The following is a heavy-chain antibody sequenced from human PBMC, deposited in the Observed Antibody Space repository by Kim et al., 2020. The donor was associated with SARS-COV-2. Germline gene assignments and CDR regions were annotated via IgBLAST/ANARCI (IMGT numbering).Heavy chain of an antibody. Sequence: SETLSLTCTVSGGSITSISFYWGWIRQTPGEKMEWIGSMYHTGSSYYNPSLKSRVTISVDTSKNQFFLNVRSVTAADTAVYYCARSWFGEQFPGCFDPWG. CDR2: MYHTGSS. CDR3: ARSWFGEQFPGCFDP. D-gene: IGHD3-10*01. CDR1: GGSITSISFY. V-gene: IGHV4-39*01. J-gene: IGHJ5*02.